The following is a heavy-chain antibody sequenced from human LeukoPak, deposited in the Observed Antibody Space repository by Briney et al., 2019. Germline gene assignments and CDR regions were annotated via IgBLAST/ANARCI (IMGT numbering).Heavy chain of an antibody. V-gene: IGHV4-4*07. Sequence: SETLSLTCTVSGGSISIYYWSWIRQPAGKGLEWIGRIYTSGSTNYNPSLKSRVTMSVDTSKNQFSLKLSSVTAADTAVYYCAREAYYDFWSGYLTPYYFDYWGQGTLVTVSS. CDR3: AREAYYDFWSGYLTPYYFDY. D-gene: IGHD3-3*01. CDR1: GGSISIYY. CDR2: IYTSGST. J-gene: IGHJ4*02.